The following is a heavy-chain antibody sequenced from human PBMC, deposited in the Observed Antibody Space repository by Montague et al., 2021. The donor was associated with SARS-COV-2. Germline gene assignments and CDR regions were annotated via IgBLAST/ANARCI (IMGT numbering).Heavy chain of an antibody. V-gene: IGHV4-30-2*01. D-gene: IGHD4-17*01. CDR1: GGSISNGSYS. CDR2: IFSGGST. CDR3: ARGGAAFGDYGWGDP. J-gene: IGHJ5*02. Sequence: TLSLTCSVSGGSISNGSYSWSWIRQPPGKGLEWIGCIFSGGSTYYNPSLQSRVTISLDTSKNQFSLRLTSITAADTAVYFCARGGAAFGDYGWGDPWGQGILVTVS.